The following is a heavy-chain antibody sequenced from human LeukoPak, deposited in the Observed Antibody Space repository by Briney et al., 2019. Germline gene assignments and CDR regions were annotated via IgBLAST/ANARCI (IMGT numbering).Heavy chain of an antibody. CDR2: KYFRGSA. V-gene: IGHV4-31*03. Sequence: SETLSLTRSVSGVSISSGGCYWIWIRKHPQGGLEWLGYKYFRGSAYYNPHIDGLTISIDTSKNHFSLQLTSVNDADTAVYYCATGSAFYNGTSGIDSWGQGTLVTVSS. CDR1: GVSISSGGCY. J-gene: IGHJ4*02. CDR3: ATGSAFYNGTSGIDS. D-gene: IGHD5-24*01.